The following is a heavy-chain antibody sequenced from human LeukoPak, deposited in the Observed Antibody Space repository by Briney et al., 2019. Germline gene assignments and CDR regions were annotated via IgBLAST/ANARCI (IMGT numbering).Heavy chain of an antibody. CDR3: ARDPPDYIYGMDV. J-gene: IGHJ6*02. CDR2: ISSSSSTI. Sequence: GGSLRLSCAASGFTFSSYSMNWVRQAPGKGLEWVSYISSSSSTIYYADAVKGRLTISRYNAKNSLYLQMNSLRAEDTAVYSCARDPPDYIYGMDVWGQGPTVTVSS. V-gene: IGHV3-48*01. CDR1: GFTFSSYS.